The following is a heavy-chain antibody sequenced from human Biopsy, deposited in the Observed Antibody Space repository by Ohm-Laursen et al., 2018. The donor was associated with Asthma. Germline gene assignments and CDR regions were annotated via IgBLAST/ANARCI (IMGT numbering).Heavy chain of an antibody. J-gene: IGHJ6*02. Sequence: SLSLSLTSTVSGDSISSIAYFWSSVRQHPGRGLEWIGYISYSGTTFYDPSLMSQLIIPLDTSKNQFTLKLSSVTAADTAVYYCARVRGDGSGSSIDNNFGMDVWGQGTTVTVSS. CDR3: ARVRGDGSGSSIDNNFGMDV. CDR2: ISYSGTT. CDR1: GDSISSIAYF. V-gene: IGHV4-31*01. D-gene: IGHD3-10*01.